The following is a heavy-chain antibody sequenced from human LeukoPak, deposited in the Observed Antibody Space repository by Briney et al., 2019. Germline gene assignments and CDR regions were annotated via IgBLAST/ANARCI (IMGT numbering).Heavy chain of an antibody. CDR3: ARASGLNYYGMDV. V-gene: IGHV1-69*04. D-gene: IGHD2-15*01. CDR2: IIPILGIA. CDR1: GYTFTSYG. J-gene: IGHJ6*02. Sequence: ASVKVSCKASGYTFTSYGISWVRQAPGQGLEWMGRIIPILGIANYAQKFQGRVTITADKSTSTAYMELSSLRSEDTAVYYCARASGLNYYGMDVWGQGTTVTVSS.